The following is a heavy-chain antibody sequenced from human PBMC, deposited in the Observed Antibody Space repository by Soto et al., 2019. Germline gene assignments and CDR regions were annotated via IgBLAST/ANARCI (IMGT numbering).Heavy chain of an antibody. CDR3: ARGNLSFDFDF. CDR2: ISRDGTNT. Sequence: QIQLVESGGGVVQPGGSLRLSCGASRFSFGSLDIQWVRQAPGRGLEWVAFISRDGTNTFYGDSVKGRFTLSRDNSRNTAYLQMIALRDDDTALYYCARGNLSFDFDFGGQGTQVIVSS. CDR1: RFSFGSLD. V-gene: IGHV3-30*03. J-gene: IGHJ4*02.